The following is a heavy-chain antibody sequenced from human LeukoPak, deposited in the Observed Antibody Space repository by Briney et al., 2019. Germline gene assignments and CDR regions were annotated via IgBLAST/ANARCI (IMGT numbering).Heavy chain of an antibody. Sequence: GGSLSLSCSASGFTFSTYWMTWVRQRPGKGLEWVAHINQDGSEKNYVDSVKGRFSISRDNAKNPLYLQMDSLTDEDTAVYYCARDKVNRAMTRSLFDYWGQGTMGTVSS. J-gene: IGHJ4*02. V-gene: IGHV3-7*01. CDR3: ARDKVNRAMTRSLFDY. CDR1: GFTFSTYW. CDR2: INQDGSEK. D-gene: IGHD1-14*01.